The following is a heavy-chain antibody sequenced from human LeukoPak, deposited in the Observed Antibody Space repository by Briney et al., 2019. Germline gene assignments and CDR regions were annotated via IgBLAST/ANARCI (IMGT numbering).Heavy chain of an antibody. CDR1: GITFSRYS. V-gene: IGHV3-64*01. CDR3: ARTSIAAREADY. CDR2: ISNNGGST. J-gene: IGHJ4*02. D-gene: IGHD6-6*01. Sequence: GGSLRLSCAASGITFSRYSMHWVRQAPGKGLEYVSAISNNGGSTYYAKSVKGRFTISRDNSKNTLYLQMGSLRAEDMAVYYCARTSIAAREADYWGQGTLVTVSP.